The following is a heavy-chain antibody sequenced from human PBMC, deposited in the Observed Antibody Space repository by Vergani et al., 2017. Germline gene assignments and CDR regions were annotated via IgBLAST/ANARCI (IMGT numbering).Heavy chain of an antibody. V-gene: IGHV3-33*01. CDR2: IRYDGSNK. J-gene: IGHJ4*02. D-gene: IGHD2-21*01. CDR3: ARDHREYCGGDCDLGD. CDR1: GFTFSSYG. Sequence: QVQLVESGGGVVQPGRSLRLSCAASGFTFSSYGMHWVRQAPGKGLEWVAVIRYDGSNKYYADSVKGRFTISRDNSKNTLYLQMNSLRAEDTAVYYCARDHREYCGGDCDLGDWGQGTLVTVSS.